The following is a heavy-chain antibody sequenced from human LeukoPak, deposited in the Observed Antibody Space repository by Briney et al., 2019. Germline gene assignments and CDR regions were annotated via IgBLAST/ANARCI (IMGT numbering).Heavy chain of an antibody. V-gene: IGHV3-48*01. CDR2: ISSSSSTI. J-gene: IGHJ4*02. Sequence: GGSLRLSCAASGFTFSSYSMSWVRQAPGKGLEWVSYISSSSSTIYYADSVKGRFTISRDNAKNSLYLQMNSLRAEDTAVYYCARVSGEDYFDYWGQGTLVTVSS. D-gene: IGHD3-10*02. CDR3: ARVSGEDYFDY. CDR1: GFTFSSYS.